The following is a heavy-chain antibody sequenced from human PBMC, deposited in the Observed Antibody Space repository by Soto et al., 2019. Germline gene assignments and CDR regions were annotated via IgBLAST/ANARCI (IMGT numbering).Heavy chain of an antibody. CDR2: IYGGGST. J-gene: IGHJ5*02. Sequence: GGSLRLSCVASGFTFSSNSMSWVRQAPGKGLEWVSVIYGGGSTIYADSVKGRFTISRDNSKNTLYLQMNSLRAEDTAVYYCARVSMIVGAWFAEDRFDAWGKGTMVTVSS. V-gene: IGHV3-53*01. CDR1: GFTFSSNS. D-gene: IGHD3-22*01. CDR3: ARVSMIVGAWFAEDRFDA.